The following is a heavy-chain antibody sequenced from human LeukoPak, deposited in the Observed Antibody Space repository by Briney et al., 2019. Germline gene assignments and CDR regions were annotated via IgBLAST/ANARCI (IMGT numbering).Heavy chain of an antibody. D-gene: IGHD3-22*01. CDR1: GYTFTSYA. Sequence: ASVKVSCKASGYTFTSYAMNWVRQAPGQGLEWMGWINTNTGNPTYAQGFTGWFVFSLDTSVSTAYLQISSLKAEDTAVYYCARGDLLYDSIPYSGDYWGQGTLVTVSS. J-gene: IGHJ4*02. V-gene: IGHV7-4-1*02. CDR2: INTNTGNP. CDR3: ARGDLLYDSIPYSGDY.